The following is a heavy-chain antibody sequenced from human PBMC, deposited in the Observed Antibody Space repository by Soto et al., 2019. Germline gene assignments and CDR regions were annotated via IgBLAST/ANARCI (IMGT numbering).Heavy chain of an antibody. J-gene: IGHJ6*02. D-gene: IGHD6-13*01. V-gene: IGHV4-61*01. CDR3: ARDRGIAAAARYGMDV. CDR1: GGSVSSGSYY. Sequence: SETLSLTCTVSGGSVSSGSYYWSWIRQPPGKGLEWIGYIYYSGSTNYNPSLKSRVTISVDTSKNQFSLKLSSVTAADTAVYYCARDRGIAAAARYGMDVWGQGTTVTVSS. CDR2: IYYSGST.